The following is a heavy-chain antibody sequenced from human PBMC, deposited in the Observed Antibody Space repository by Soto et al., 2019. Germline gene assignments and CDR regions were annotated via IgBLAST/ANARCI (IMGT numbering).Heavy chain of an antibody. CDR3: ARLCGGDCHNVMDV. CDR2: IYDSGST. Sequence: QVQLQESGPGLVKPSQTLSLTCTVSGGSISSGGYYWSWIRQHPGKGLEWIGYIYDSGSTYYNASLKSRVTISVATSKKQFSLKLSSVTAADTAVYYCARLCGGDCHNVMDVWGQGTTVTVSS. V-gene: IGHV4-31*03. CDR1: GGSISSGGYY. D-gene: IGHD2-21*02. J-gene: IGHJ6*02.